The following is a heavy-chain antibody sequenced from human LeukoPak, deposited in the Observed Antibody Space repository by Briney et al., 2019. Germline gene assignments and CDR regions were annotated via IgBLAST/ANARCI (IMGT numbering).Heavy chain of an antibody. V-gene: IGHV4-34*01. D-gene: IGHD3-10*01. CDR3: ARGFSSGSTYYFDY. J-gene: IGHJ4*02. CDR2: INHSGST. Sequence: SETLSLTCAVYGGSFSGYYWSWIRQPPGKGLEWIGEINHSGSTNYNPSLKSRVTISVDMSKNQFSLKLSSVTAADTAVYYCARGFSSGSTYYFDYWGQGTLVTVSS. CDR1: GGSFSGYY.